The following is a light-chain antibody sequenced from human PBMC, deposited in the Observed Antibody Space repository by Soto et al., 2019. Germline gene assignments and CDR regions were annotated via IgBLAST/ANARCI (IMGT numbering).Light chain of an antibody. V-gene: IGLV2-14*01. CDR1: SSDVGGYDY. CDR3: SSYTSSSTYV. J-gene: IGLJ1*01. CDR2: DVS. Sequence: QSVLAQPASVSGSPGQSIAISCTGPSSDVGGYDYVSWYQQQSGKAPKLMIYDVSNRPSGVSNRFSGSKSGNTASPTISGLQAEDEAEYYCSSYTSSSTYVFGSGTKVTVL.